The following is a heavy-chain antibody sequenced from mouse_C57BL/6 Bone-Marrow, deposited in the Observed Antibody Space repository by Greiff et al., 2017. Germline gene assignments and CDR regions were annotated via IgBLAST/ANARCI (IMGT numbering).Heavy chain of an antibody. V-gene: IGHV2-5*01. CDR3: AKLFTVVPYAMDY. J-gene: IGHJ4*01. CDR1: GFSLTSYG. D-gene: IGHD1-1*01. Sequence: QVHVKQSGPGLVQPSQSLSITCTVSGFSLTSYGVHWVRQSPGKGLEWLGVIWRGGSTDYNAAFMSRLSITKDNSKSQVFFKMNSLQADDTAIYXCAKLFTVVPYAMDYWGQGTSVTVSS. CDR2: IWRGGST.